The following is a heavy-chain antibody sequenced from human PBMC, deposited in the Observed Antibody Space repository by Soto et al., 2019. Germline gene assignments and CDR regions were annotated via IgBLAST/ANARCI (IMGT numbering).Heavy chain of an antibody. Sequence: SETLSLTCTVSGGSISSGGYYWSWIRQHPGKGLEWIGYIYYSGSTYYNPSLKSRVTISVDTSKNQFSLKLSSVTAADTAVYYCARDLGYCSSTSCYVNWFDPWGQGTLVTVSS. D-gene: IGHD2-2*01. V-gene: IGHV4-31*03. CDR2: IYYSGST. J-gene: IGHJ5*02. CDR3: ARDLGYCSSTSCYVNWFDP. CDR1: GGSISSGGYY.